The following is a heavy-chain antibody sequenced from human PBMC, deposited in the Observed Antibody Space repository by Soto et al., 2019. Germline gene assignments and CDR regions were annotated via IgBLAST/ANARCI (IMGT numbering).Heavy chain of an antibody. D-gene: IGHD3-10*01. CDR2: MYYSGST. Sequence: PSETLSLTCTVSGGSITSEYWSWIRQPPGKGLEWIGYMYYSGSTNYNTSLKSRVTILLDTSKNQFSLKLSSLTATIPPVYYCARRGKSGSVRRPAYYSDYWGQGSLVTVAS. V-gene: IGHV4-59*12. CDR1: GGSITSEY. CDR3: ARRGKSGSVRRPAYYSDY. J-gene: IGHJ4*02.